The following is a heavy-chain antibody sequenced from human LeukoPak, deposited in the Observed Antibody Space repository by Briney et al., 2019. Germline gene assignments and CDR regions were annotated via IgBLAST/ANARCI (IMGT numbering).Heavy chain of an antibody. V-gene: IGHV3-64*02. J-gene: IGHJ4*02. CDR3: ARDPPAVAANTYG. CDR1: GFTFITYA. Sequence: GGSLRLSCVASGFTFITYAFHWVRQAPGKGLEYVSAISNNGEDTYYADSVKGRFTISRDNSKNTLYLQMGSLRAEDMAVYYCARDPPAVAANTYGWGQGTLVTVSS. CDR2: ISNNGEDT. D-gene: IGHD6-6*01.